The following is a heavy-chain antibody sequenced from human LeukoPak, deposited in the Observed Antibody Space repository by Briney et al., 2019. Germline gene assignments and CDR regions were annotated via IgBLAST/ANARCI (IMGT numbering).Heavy chain of an antibody. Sequence: SETLSLTCAVYGGSFSGYYWSWIRQPPGKGLEWIGEINHSGSTNYNPSLKSRVTISVDTSKNQFSLKLSSVTAADTAVYYCARHKVVARFDCWGQGTLVTVSS. V-gene: IGHV4-34*01. CDR1: GGSFSGYY. D-gene: IGHD3-22*01. CDR3: ARHKVVARFDC. J-gene: IGHJ4*02. CDR2: INHSGST.